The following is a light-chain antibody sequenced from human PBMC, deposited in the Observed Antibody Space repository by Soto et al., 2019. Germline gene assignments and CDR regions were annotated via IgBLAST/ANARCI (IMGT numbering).Light chain of an antibody. Sequence: DIPMTQSPSSLSASVGDRVTITCQASQDISNYLNWYQQKSRKAPKLLIYDASDLEAGDPSRFSGSGSGTDFTFTISSLQPEDVATYYCQQYAIFSPYTFGQGTKVEI. CDR3: QQYAIFSPYT. V-gene: IGKV1-33*01. CDR2: DAS. CDR1: QDISNY. J-gene: IGKJ2*01.